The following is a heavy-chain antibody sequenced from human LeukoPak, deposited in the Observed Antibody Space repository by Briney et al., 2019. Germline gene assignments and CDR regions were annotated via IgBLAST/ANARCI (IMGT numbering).Heavy chain of an antibody. D-gene: IGHD1-1*01. CDR2: INTNTGNP. J-gene: IGHJ6*04. V-gene: IGHV7-4-1*02. CDR3: ARVESHGSLGV. CDR1: GYTFTGYY. Sequence: ASVKVSCKASGYTFTGYYMHWVRQAPGQGLEWMGWINTNTGNPKYAQDFTGRCVFSLDTSVSTAYLQISSLKAEDTAVYYCARVESHGSLGVWGKGTTVTVSS.